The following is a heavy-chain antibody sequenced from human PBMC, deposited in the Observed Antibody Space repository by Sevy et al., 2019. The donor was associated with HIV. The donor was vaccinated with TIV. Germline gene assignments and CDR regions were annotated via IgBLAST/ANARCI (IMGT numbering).Heavy chain of an antibody. CDR2: ISYDGSDT. CDR3: ARPRANYVDHYFFYAMDV. CDR1: GFAFSNYYA. D-gene: IGHD4-17*01. V-gene: IGHV3-30-3*01. Sequence: GGCLRLSCAASGFAFSNYYAMHWVRQAPGKGLEWVALISYDGSDTYYADSVKGRFTVSGDNFKNTLFLQMNSLTTEDTAVHYCARPRANYVDHYFFYAMDVWGQGTTVTVSS. J-gene: IGHJ6*02.